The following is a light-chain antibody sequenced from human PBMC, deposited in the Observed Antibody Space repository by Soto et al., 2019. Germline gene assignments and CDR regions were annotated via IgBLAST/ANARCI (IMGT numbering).Light chain of an antibody. Sequence: EVVMTQSPATLSVSPGERATLSCRASQGVGGTLAWYQHKPGQAPRLLIYDASTRATGVPARFSGSGSGTEFTLTINSLQSEDFAVYYCQHYNNWPLTFGRGTKVEIK. J-gene: IGKJ4*02. V-gene: IGKV3-15*01. CDR1: QGVGGT. CDR2: DAS. CDR3: QHYNNWPLT.